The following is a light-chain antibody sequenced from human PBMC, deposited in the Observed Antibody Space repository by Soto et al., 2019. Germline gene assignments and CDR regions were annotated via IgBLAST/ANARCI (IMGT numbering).Light chain of an antibody. CDR2: GTS. CDR3: QQYGSSLFT. V-gene: IGKV3-20*01. Sequence: EIVLTQSPGTLSLSPGERATLSCRASQSVSSKYLAWYQQKPGQAPRVLIYGTSIRASGVPERFSGGGSGTDFTLTITRLEPEDFAVYDCQQYGSSLFTFGPGTRLEIK. CDR1: QSVSSKY. J-gene: IGKJ5*01.